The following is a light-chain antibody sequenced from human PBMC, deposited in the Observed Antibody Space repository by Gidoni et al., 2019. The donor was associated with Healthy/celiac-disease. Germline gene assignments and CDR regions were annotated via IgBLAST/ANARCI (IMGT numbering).Light chain of an antibody. Sequence: APKLLLYKAASLESGVPSKFSGSGAGTEFTLTISSLQPDDFVTYYCQQYNSYPYTFGQGTKLEIK. CDR2: KAA. CDR3: QQYNSYPYT. V-gene: IGKV1-5*03. J-gene: IGKJ2*01.